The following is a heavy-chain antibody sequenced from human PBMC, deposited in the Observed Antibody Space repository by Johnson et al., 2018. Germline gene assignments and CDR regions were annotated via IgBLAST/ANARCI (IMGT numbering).Heavy chain of an antibody. V-gene: IGHV3-33*08. D-gene: IGHD1-26*01. CDR2: LSYAGKVK. J-gene: IGHJ4*02. CDR1: GFTFSDYW. CDR3: ARYSRMGSTTGGLDC. Sequence: QVQLVESGGGLVQPGESLRLSCAASGFTFSDYWMSWVRQAPGKGLEWVAVLSYAGKVKYYADSVMGRFIISRDTSRNPLYRQLNSLRAEDTALYHCARYSRMGSTTGGLDCWGQGTLVTVSS.